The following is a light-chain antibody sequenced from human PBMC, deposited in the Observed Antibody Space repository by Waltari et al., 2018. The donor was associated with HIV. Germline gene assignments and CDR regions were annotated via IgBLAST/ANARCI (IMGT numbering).Light chain of an antibody. CDR2: EVS. J-gene: IGLJ2*01. CDR3: SSYTSSSTQV. Sequence: QSALTQPASVSGSPGQSITIPCTGTSSDVGGYNHVPWYQQHPGKAPKLMIYEVSNRPSGVSNRFSGSKSGNTASLTISGLQAEDEADYYCSSYTSSSTQVFGGGTKLTVL. V-gene: IGLV2-14*01. CDR1: SSDVGGYNH.